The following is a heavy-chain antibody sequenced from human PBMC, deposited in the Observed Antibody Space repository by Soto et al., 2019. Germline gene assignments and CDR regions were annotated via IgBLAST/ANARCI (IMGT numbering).Heavy chain of an antibody. Sequence: EVQLVESGGGLVQPGGSLRLSCAASGFTFSSYSMNWVRQAPGKGLEWVSYISGSSSTIYYADSVKGRFTISRDNAXXSXXLQMNSLRAEDTAVYYCARESYGYSNAYYYYGMDVWGQGTTVTVSS. J-gene: IGHJ6*02. V-gene: IGHV3-48*01. CDR2: ISGSSSTI. D-gene: IGHD5-18*01. CDR1: GFTFSSYS. CDR3: ARESYGYSNAYYYYGMDV.